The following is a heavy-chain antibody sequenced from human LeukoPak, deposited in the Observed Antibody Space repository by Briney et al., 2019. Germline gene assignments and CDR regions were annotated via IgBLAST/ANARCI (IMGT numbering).Heavy chain of an antibody. Sequence: YIYYSGSTNYNPSLKSRVTISVDTSKNQFSLKLSSVTAADTAVYYCARHFPYGVVPHDAFDIWGQGTMVTVSS. CDR3: ARHFPYGVVPHDAFDI. CDR2: IYYSGST. V-gene: IGHV4-59*08. J-gene: IGHJ3*02. D-gene: IGHD2-21*01.